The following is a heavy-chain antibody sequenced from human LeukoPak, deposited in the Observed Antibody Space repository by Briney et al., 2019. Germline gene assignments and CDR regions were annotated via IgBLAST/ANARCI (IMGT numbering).Heavy chain of an antibody. J-gene: IGHJ4*02. CDR3: ARVSTTVTEKDFDY. CDR1: GYTFTSYG. Sequence: ASVKVSCKASGYTFTSYGISWVRQAPGQGLEWMGWISAYNGNTNYAQKLQGRVTMTTDTSTSTAYTELRSLRSDDTAVYYCARVSTTVTEKDFDYWGQGTLVTVSS. V-gene: IGHV1-18*01. CDR2: ISAYNGNT. D-gene: IGHD4-17*01.